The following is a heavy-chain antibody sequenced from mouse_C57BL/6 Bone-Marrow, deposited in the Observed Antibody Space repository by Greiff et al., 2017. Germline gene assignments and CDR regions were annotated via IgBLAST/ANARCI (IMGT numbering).Heavy chain of an antibody. CDR3: ARPSTVVHYYAMDY. D-gene: IGHD1-1*01. CDR1: GYTFTSYW. Sequence: QVQLQQPGAELVKPGASVKLSCKASGYTFTSYWMQWVKQRPGQGLEWIGEIDPSDSYTNYNQKFKGQATLTVDTSSSTAYMQLSSLTSEDSAVYYCARPSTVVHYYAMDYWGQGTSVTVSS. CDR2: IDPSDSYT. J-gene: IGHJ4*01. V-gene: IGHV1-50*01.